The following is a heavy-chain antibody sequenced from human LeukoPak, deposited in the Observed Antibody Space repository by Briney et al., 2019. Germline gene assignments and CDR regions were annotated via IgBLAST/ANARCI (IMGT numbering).Heavy chain of an antibody. D-gene: IGHD3-3*02. V-gene: IGHV3-23*01. J-gene: IGHJ4*02. CDR2: ISGSGGST. Sequence: PGGSLRLSCAASGFTFSSYAMSWVRQAPGKGLEWVSAISGSGGSTYYADSVKGRFTISRDNSKNTLYLQMNSLRAEDTAVYHCAKLAIYGVVTYYFDYWGQGTLVTVSS. CDR3: AKLAIYGVVTYYFDY. CDR1: GFTFSSYA.